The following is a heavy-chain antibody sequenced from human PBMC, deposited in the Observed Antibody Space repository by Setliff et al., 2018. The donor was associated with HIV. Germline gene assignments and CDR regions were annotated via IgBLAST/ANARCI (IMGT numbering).Heavy chain of an antibody. CDR2: VIPVFGEP. V-gene: IGHV1-69*04. CDR1: GDIPRHYG. D-gene: IGHD3-9*01. CDR3: AREHDSLTGYSFDF. J-gene: IGHJ4*02. Sequence: SVKVSCKASGDIPRHYGFNWVRQAPGQGLEWVGSVIPVFGEPHYAQRFQGRVTITIDTSASTAYMELSSLRSEDTAVYYCAREHDSLTGYSFDFWGQGTLVTVSS.